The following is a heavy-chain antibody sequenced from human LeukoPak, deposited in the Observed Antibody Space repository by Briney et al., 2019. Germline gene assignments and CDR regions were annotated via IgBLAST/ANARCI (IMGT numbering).Heavy chain of an antibody. D-gene: IGHD2-21*01. CDR3: ARGAYCGGDCYPYYFDY. V-gene: IGHV4-4*02. CDR1: GGSISSSNW. CDR2: VYHSGST. J-gene: IGHJ4*02. Sequence: SETLSLTCAVSGGSISSSNWWSWVRQPPGKGLEWIGEVYHSGSTNYNPSLKSRVTISVDRSNNQFSLKLSSVTAADTAVYYCARGAYCGGDCYPYYFDYWGQGTLVTVSS.